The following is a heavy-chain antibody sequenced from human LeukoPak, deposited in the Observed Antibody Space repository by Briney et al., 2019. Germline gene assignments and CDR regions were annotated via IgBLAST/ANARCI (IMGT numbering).Heavy chain of an antibody. CDR2: IYYSGST. CDR3: AGRPYYDILTGPDGAFDI. CDR1: GGSISSSSYY. V-gene: IGHV4-39*01. Sequence: SETLSLTCTVSGGSISSSSYYWGWIRRPPGKGLEWIGSIYYSGSTYYNPSLKSRVTISVDTSKNQFSLKLSSVTAADTAEYYCAGRPYYDILTGPDGAFDIWGQGTMVTVSS. J-gene: IGHJ3*02. D-gene: IGHD3-9*01.